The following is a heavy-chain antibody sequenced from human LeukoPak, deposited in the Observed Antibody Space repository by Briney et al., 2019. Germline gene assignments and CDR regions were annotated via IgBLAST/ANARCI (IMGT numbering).Heavy chain of an antibody. Sequence: ASVKVSCKASGGTFSSYAISWVRQAPGQGLEWMGGIIPIFGTANYAQKFQGRVTITADESTSTAYMELSSLRSEDTAVYYCARDGLYGPPQHYWGQGTLVTVSS. CDR3: ARDGLYGPPQHY. J-gene: IGHJ4*02. V-gene: IGHV1-69*13. D-gene: IGHD4-17*01. CDR1: GGTFSSYA. CDR2: IIPIFGTA.